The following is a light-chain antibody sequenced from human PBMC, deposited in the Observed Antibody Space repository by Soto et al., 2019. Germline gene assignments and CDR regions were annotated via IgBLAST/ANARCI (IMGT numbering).Light chain of an antibody. Sequence: EIVLTQSPATLSLSPGERATLSCRASQSVSSYLAWYQQKPGQAPRLLIYDASNRATGIPARFSGSGSGTDFTLTISSLEPEDFAVYYCQQRSNWPPWTFGKGTKADIK. CDR2: DAS. CDR3: QQRSNWPPWT. V-gene: IGKV3-11*01. J-gene: IGKJ1*01. CDR1: QSVSSY.